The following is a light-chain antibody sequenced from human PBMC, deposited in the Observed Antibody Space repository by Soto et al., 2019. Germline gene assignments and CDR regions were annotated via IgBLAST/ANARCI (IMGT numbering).Light chain of an antibody. CDR1: QSISSW. J-gene: IGKJ1*01. CDR2: KAS. Sequence: DIKMTQSPSTLSASVGDRVIIICRASQSISSWLAWYQQKPGKAPKLLIYKASSLESGVPSRFSGSGSGTEFTLTISSLQPDDFATYYCQQYNSYLWTFGQGTKVDIK. CDR3: QQYNSYLWT. V-gene: IGKV1-5*03.